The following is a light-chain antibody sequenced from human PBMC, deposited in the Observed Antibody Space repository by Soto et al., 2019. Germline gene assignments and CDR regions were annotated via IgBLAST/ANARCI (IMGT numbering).Light chain of an antibody. J-gene: IGLJ1*01. Sequence: QLVLTQSPSASASLGASVKITCILSSGNSSYAIAWHQQQPEKGPRYLMKLNNDGSHTKGDGIPDRFSGSSSGAERYLTISSLQSKDEADYYCQTWASGIRVFGTGTKLTVL. CDR3: QTWASGIRV. V-gene: IGLV4-69*01. CDR2: LNNDGSH. CDR1: SGNSSYA.